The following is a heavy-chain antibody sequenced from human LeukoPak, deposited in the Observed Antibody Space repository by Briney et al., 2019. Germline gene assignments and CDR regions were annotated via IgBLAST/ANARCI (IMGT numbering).Heavy chain of an antibody. Sequence: GGSLRLSCAASGYNFRNYGIHWVRQAPGKGLEWVTFIQNDGTKKYYADSVKGRFTISRDNSKNTLYLQMNSLRPEDTALYYCAKTILTMTMDYMDVWGKGTTVTVSS. CDR3: AKTILTMTMDYMDV. D-gene: IGHD4/OR15-4a*01. V-gene: IGHV3-30*02. J-gene: IGHJ6*03. CDR2: IQNDGTKK. CDR1: GYNFRNYG.